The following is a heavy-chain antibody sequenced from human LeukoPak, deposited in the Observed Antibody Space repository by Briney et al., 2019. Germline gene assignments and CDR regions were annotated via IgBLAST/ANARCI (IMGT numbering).Heavy chain of an antibody. CDR1: GDSISSYC. J-gene: IGHJ4*02. Sequence: SETLSLTRTVSGDSISSYCWSWIRQPPAKGLEWIGYICYSGDTNYNPSLKSRVTISVDTSKNQFSLKLTSVTAADTAVYYCARRGTYGDYGYFFDYWGQGTLVTVSS. CDR2: ICYSGDT. V-gene: IGHV4-59*08. D-gene: IGHD4-17*01. CDR3: ARRGTYGDYGYFFDY.